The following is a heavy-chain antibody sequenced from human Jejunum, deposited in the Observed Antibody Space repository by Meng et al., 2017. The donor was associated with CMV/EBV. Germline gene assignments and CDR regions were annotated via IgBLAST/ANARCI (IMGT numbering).Heavy chain of an antibody. CDR1: GFTVSSNY. J-gene: IGHJ4*02. CDR3: ARDSSGYYPEY. D-gene: IGHD3-22*01. CDR2: IYSGGTT. Sequence: VQLVESGGVLVQPGGSLRLSCAASGFTVSSNYMSWARQAPGKGLEWVSFIYSGGTTYYADSVKGRFTISRDNSKNTMYLQMNSLRVEDTAVYYCARDSSGYYPEYWGQGTLVTVSS. V-gene: IGHV3-66*01.